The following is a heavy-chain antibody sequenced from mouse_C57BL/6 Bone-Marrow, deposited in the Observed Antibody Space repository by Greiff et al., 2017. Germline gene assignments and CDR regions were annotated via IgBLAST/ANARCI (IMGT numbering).Heavy chain of an antibody. D-gene: IGHD2-3*01. CDR2: IYPGDGDT. Sequence: QVQLQQSGPELVKPGASVKISCKASGYAFSSSWMNWVKQRPGKGLEWIGRIYPGDGDTNYNGKFKGKATLTADKSSSTAYMQLSSLTSEDSAVYFCARLRDGYSYYFDYWGQGTTLTVSS. J-gene: IGHJ2*01. V-gene: IGHV1-82*01. CDR1: GYAFSSSW. CDR3: ARLRDGYSYYFDY.